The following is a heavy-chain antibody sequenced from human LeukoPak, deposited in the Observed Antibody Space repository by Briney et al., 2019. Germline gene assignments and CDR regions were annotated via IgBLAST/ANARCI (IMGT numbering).Heavy chain of an antibody. CDR3: AKETVAAPPIDY. V-gene: IGHV3-48*01. D-gene: IGHD6-19*01. CDR1: GFTFSSYK. CDR2: ISSRGDTI. Sequence: GGSLRLSCAASGFTFSSYKMHWVRQAPGRGLEWVSYISSRGDTIFHADSVKGRFTISRDNSKNTLYLQMNSLRAEDTAVYYCAKETVAAPPIDYWGQGTLVTVSS. J-gene: IGHJ4*02.